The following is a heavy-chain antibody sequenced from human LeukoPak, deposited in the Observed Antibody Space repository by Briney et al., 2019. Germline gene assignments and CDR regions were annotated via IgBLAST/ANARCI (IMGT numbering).Heavy chain of an antibody. Sequence: SETLSLTCTVSGGSISSYYGSWIRHPPGKRLEWLGYIYYSGSTNYNPSLKSRVTISVDTSKNQFSLKLSSVTAADTAVYYCAREDGSSSVGGFDYWGQGTLVTVSS. CDR3: AREDGSSSVGGFDY. D-gene: IGHD6-6*01. J-gene: IGHJ4*02. CDR1: GGSISSYY. CDR2: IYYSGST. V-gene: IGHV4-59*01.